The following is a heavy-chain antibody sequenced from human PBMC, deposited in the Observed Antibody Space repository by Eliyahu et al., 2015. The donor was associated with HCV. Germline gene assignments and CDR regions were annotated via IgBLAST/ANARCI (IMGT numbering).Heavy chain of an antibody. V-gene: IGHV4-39*01. D-gene: IGHD3-3*01. J-gene: IGHJ6*02. Sequence: QLQLKESGPRLVKSSETLSLTCTVSGASVGSSSYHWAWIRQPPGEGLVWIGTIYYSGSTDYNSSLKSRVTISVDTSKNQLSLTVTSVTAADTGVYHCARRNDVLSGYALDVWGQGTTVTVSS. CDR1: GASVGSSSYH. CDR3: ARRNDVLSGYALDV. CDR2: IYYSGST.